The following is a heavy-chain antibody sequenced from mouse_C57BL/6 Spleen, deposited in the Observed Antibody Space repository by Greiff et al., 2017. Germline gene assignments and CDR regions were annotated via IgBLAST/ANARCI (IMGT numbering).Heavy chain of an antibody. CDR1: GFTFTSSW. CDR2: INPSNGGT. V-gene: IGHV1-53*01. J-gene: IGHJ3*01. CDR3: APGFAY. Sequence: QVQLQQPGTELVQPGASVKLSCTASGFTFTSSWLHWVKQRPGQGLEWIGNINPSNGGTNYHEQFKSKATLPVDQSSSTAYMQLSSLTSEDSAVYYCAPGFAYWGQGTLVTVSA.